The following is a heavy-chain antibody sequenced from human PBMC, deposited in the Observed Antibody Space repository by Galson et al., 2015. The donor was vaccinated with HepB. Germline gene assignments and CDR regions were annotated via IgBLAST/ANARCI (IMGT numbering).Heavy chain of an antibody. J-gene: IGHJ6*02. D-gene: IGHD6-13*01. Sequence: SVKVSCKASGYTFTGYYMHWVRQAPGQGLEWMGWINPNSGGTNYAQKFQGWVTMTRDTSISTAYMELSRLRSDDTAVYYCARDGSGSSPHAFYYYGMDVWGQGTTVTVSS. V-gene: IGHV1-2*04. CDR1: GYTFTGYY. CDR2: INPNSGGT. CDR3: ARDGSGSSPHAFYYYGMDV.